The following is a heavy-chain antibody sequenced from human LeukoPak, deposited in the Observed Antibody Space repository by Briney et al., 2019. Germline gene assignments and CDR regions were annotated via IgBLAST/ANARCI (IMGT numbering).Heavy chain of an antibody. CDR1: GGTFSSYA. V-gene: IGHV1-69*13. CDR3: ARDLYDSSGYYSNWFDP. D-gene: IGHD3-22*01. J-gene: IGHJ5*02. CDR2: IIPIFGTA. Sequence: GASVKVSCKASGGTFSSYAISWVRQAPGQGLEWMGGIIPIFGTANYAQKFQGRVTITADESTSTAYMELSSLRSEDTAVYYCARDLYDSSGYYSNWFDPRSQGTLVTVSS.